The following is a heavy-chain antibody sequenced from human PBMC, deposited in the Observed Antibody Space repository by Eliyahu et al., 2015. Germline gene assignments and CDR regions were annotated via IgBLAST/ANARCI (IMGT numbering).Heavy chain of an antibody. D-gene: IGHD3-22*01. J-gene: IGHJ4*02. CDR3: ASSADSSGYPVGY. Sequence: QVQLQQWGAGLLKPSETLSLTCAVYGGSFSGYYWSWIRQPPGKGLEWIGEINHSGSTNYNPSLKSRVTISVDTSKNQFSLKLSSVTAADTAVYYCASSADSSGYPVGYWGQGTLVTVSS. CDR1: GGSFSGYY. CDR2: INHSGST. V-gene: IGHV4-34*01.